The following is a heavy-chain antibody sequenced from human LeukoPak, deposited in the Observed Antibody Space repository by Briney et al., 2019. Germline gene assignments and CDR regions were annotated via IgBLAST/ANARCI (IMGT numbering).Heavy chain of an antibody. CDR3: ATLRFLEWFSYYYYMDV. D-gene: IGHD3-3*01. J-gene: IGHJ6*03. Sequence: ATVKISCKVSGYTFTDYYMHWVQQAPGKGLEGMGLVDPEDGETIYAEKFQGRVTITADTSTDTAYMELSSLRSEDTAVYYCATLRFLEWFSYYYYMDVWGKGTTVTVSS. CDR2: VDPEDGET. V-gene: IGHV1-69-2*01. CDR1: GYTFTDYY.